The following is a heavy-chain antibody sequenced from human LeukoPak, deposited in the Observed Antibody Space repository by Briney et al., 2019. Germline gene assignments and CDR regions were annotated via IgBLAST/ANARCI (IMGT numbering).Heavy chain of an antibody. J-gene: IGHJ6*02. Sequence: ASVKVSCKASGGTFSSYAISWVRQAPGQGLEWMGRIIPILGIANYAQKFQGRVTITADKSTSTAYMELSSLRSEDTAVYYCARDHQQLVRRGYYYGMDVWGQGTTVTVSS. V-gene: IGHV1-69*04. CDR3: ARDHQQLVRRGYYYGMDV. CDR2: IIPILGIA. CDR1: GGTFSSYA. D-gene: IGHD6-13*01.